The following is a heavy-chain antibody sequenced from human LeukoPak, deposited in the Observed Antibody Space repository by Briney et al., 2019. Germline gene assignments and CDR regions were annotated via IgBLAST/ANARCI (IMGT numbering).Heavy chain of an antibody. CDR3: ASINSGSHLSFDY. V-gene: IGHV1-69*06. CDR1: GGTFSSYA. D-gene: IGHD1-26*01. Sequence: GASVKVSCKASGGTFSSYAISWVRQAPGQGLEWMGGIIPIFGTANYAQKFQGRVTITADKSTSTAYMELSSLRSEDTAVYYCASINSGSHLSFDYWGQGTLVTVSS. CDR2: IIPIFGTA. J-gene: IGHJ4*02.